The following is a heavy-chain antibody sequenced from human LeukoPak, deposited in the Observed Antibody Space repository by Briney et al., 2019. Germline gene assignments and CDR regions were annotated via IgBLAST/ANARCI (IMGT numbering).Heavy chain of an antibody. CDR2: INPNSGGT. Sequence: ASVKVSCKASGYTITDYYIHWVRQAPGQGLEWMVWINPNSGGTNYAQKFQGRVSMTSDTSISTAYMELSRLRSDDTALYYCTRGSYYDSSGYSGVRLFDYWGQGTPVTVPS. J-gene: IGHJ4*02. CDR1: GYTITDYY. V-gene: IGHV1-2*02. D-gene: IGHD3-22*01. CDR3: TRGSYYDSSGYSGVRLFDY.